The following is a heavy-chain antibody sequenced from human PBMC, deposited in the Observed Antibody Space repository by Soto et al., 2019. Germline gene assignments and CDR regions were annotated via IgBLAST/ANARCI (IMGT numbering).Heavy chain of an antibody. J-gene: IGHJ3*02. D-gene: IGHD3-10*01. CDR3: ARVVRRNDAFDI. CDR1: GGSISSYY. Sequence: QVQLQESGPGLVKPSETLSLTCTVSGGSISSYYWRWIRQPPGKGVEWLGYIYYSVSTNYNPAIKSRVTISVDTSKNQFCLKLSSVAAADTAVEYCARVVRRNDAFDIWGQGTMVTVSS. CDR2: IYYSVST. V-gene: IGHV4-59*01.